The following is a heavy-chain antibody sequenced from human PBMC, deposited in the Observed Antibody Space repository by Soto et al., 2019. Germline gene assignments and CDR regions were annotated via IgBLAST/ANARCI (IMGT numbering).Heavy chain of an antibody. Sequence: PSETLSLTCTVSGGSISSYYWSWIRQPPGKGLEWIGYIYYSGSTNYNPSLKSRVTISVDTSKNQFSLKLSSVTAADTAVYYCARTAYYDFWSGYYTGFTTAFDYWGQGTLVTVSS. V-gene: IGHV4-59*08. D-gene: IGHD3-3*01. CDR1: GGSISSYY. J-gene: IGHJ4*02. CDR2: IYYSGST. CDR3: ARTAYYDFWSGYYTGFTTAFDY.